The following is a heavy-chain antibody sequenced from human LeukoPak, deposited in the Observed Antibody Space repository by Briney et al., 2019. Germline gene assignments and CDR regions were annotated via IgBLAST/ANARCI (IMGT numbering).Heavy chain of an antibody. CDR3: ARTFSSGYYYYFDY. Sequence: VASVTVSCKASGGTFSSYAISWVRQAPGQGLEWMGGIIPIFGTANYAQKFQGRVTITADESTSTAYMELSSLRSEDTAVYYCARTFSSGYYYYFDYWGQGTLVTVSS. D-gene: IGHD3-22*01. J-gene: IGHJ4*02. CDR1: GGTFSSYA. V-gene: IGHV1-69*13. CDR2: IIPIFGTA.